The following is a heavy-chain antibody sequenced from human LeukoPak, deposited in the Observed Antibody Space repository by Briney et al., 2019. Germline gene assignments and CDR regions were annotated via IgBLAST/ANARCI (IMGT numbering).Heavy chain of an antibody. CDR1: GASISSHY. J-gene: IGHJ3*02. CDR3: ARSNYVWGSYRPRQSDAFDI. Sequence: SETLSLTCSVSGASISSHYWSWIRQPPGKGLEWIGYIHYSGSTNCNPSLKSRVTISLDTSKNQFSLKLTSVTAADTAVYYCARSNYVWGSYRPRQSDAFDIWGQGTMVTVSS. CDR2: IHYSGST. V-gene: IGHV4-59*11. D-gene: IGHD3-16*02.